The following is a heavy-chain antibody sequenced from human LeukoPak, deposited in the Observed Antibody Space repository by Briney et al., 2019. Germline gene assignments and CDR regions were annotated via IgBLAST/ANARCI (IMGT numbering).Heavy chain of an antibody. J-gene: IGHJ4*02. CDR1: GYTFTNYW. D-gene: IGHD2-15*01. CDR2: IYPGNSET. V-gene: IGHV5-51*01. CDR3: ARAPGYCSGGSCFDY. Sequence: GESLKISCLGSGYTFTNYWIGWVRQMPGKGLEWMGIIYPGNSETRYSPSFQGQVTISADKSITTAYLQWRSLKASDTAMYYCARAPGYCSGGSCFDYWGQGTLVTVSS.